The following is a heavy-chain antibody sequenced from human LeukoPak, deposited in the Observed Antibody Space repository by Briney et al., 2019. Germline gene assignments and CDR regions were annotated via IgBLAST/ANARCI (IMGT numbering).Heavy chain of an antibody. CDR1: GFTFSSYA. CDR2: ISYDGSNK. Sequence: GGSLRLSCAASGFTFSSYAMHWVRQAPGKGLEWVAVISYDGSNKYYADSVKGRFIISRDNSKNMLYLQTNSLRAEDTAVYYCVRDRNALQFLDFWGQGTVVTVSS. J-gene: IGHJ4*02. V-gene: IGHV3-30-3*01. CDR3: VRDRNALQFLDF. D-gene: IGHD3-3*01.